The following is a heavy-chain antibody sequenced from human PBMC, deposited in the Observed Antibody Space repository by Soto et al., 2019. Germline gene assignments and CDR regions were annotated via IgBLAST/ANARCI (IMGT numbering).Heavy chain of an antibody. CDR1: GFSVSGNY. D-gene: IGHD2-2*02. CDR3: AREITTNSYIDY. Sequence: PGGSLRLSCAAXGFSVSGNYMRWVRQAPGKGLEWVSAIYSVGSTYYADSVKGRFTISRDNSKNTLYLQMNSLRAEDTAVYYCAREITTNSYIDYWGQDTLVTVSS. V-gene: IGHV3-66*01. CDR2: IYSVGST. J-gene: IGHJ4*02.